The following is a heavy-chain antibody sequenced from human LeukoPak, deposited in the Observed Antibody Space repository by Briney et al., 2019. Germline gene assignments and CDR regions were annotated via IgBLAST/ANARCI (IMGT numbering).Heavy chain of an antibody. CDR3: ARNAPDNHAAQEYYFDY. CDR1: GFTFSSYG. CDR2: IRYDGSNK. J-gene: IGHJ4*02. Sequence: QTGGSLRLSCAASGFTFSSYGMHWVRQAPGKGLEWVAFIRYDGSNKYYADSVKGRFTISRDNSKNTLYLQMNSLRAEDTAVYYCARNAPDNHAAQEYYFDYWGQGTLVTVSS. D-gene: IGHD6-6*01. V-gene: IGHV3-30*02.